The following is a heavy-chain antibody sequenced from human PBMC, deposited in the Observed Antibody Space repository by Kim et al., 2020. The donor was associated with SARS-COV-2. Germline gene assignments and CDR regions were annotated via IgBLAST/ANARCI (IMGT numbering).Heavy chain of an antibody. CDR3: ATGYHENIDLTTRDC. CDR2: ITGGGGST. J-gene: IGHJ4*01. D-gene: IGHD5-12*01. CDR1: GFTFSSYT. V-gene: IGHV3-23*01. Sequence: GGSLRLSCAASGFTFSSYTMSWVRQAPGKGLEWVSSITGGGGSTYYADSVKGRFTISRDNSKNTLYLQVNSLRAEDTAVYYCATGYHENIDLTTRDCWG.